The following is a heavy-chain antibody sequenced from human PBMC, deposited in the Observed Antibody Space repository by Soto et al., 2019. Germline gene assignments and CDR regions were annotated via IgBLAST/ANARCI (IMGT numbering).Heavy chain of an antibody. Sequence: ASVKVTCKASGYTFTGYYIHWVREAPGQGLEWMGWINPQTGGTSYAQKFQGRVTLSRDTSINTAYLELSRLRFDDAAVYFCARERYQVISDGMDVWGQGTTVTVSS. CDR3: ARERYQVISDGMDV. D-gene: IGHD2-2*01. V-gene: IGHV1-2*02. J-gene: IGHJ6*02. CDR2: INPQTGGT. CDR1: GYTFTGYY.